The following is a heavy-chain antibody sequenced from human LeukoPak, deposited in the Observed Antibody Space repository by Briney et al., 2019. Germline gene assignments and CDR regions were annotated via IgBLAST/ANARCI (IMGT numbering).Heavy chain of an antibody. D-gene: IGHD3-10*01. Sequence: SETLSLTCTASGGSVSSCSYYWIWIRQPPGKGLEWIGYIYYSGSTNYNPSLKSRVTISVETSKKQFSLKLSSVTAADTAVYYCARDRWFGAWGQGTMVTVSS. CDR2: IYYSGST. V-gene: IGHV4-61*01. CDR1: GGSVSSCSYY. CDR3: ARDRWFGA. J-gene: IGHJ4*02.